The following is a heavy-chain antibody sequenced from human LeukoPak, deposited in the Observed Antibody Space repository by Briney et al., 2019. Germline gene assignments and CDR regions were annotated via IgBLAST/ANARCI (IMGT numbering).Heavy chain of an antibody. J-gene: IGHJ6*03. CDR2: IHSSGST. CDR3: ATSYDYYFFYMDG. V-gene: IGHV4-61*02. Sequence: SQTLSLTCTVSGASITSGSHYWSWIRQPAGRGLEWIGRIHSSGSTIHNSSLKSRVTMSVDTSKNQFSLSLSSVTAADTAVYYCATSYDYYFFYMDGWGKGTTVTVSS. D-gene: IGHD2-21*01. CDR1: GASITSGSHY.